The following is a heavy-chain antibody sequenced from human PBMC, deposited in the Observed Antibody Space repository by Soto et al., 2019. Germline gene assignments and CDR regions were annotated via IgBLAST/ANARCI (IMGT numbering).Heavy chain of an antibody. Sequence: SETLSLTCAVSGGSISSGGYSWSWIRQPPGKGLEWIGYIYHSGSTYYNPSLKSRVTISRDTSENTLYLQMNSLRVDDTAVYYCARARLSGFNNNWYGPWIDPWGQGTLVTVSS. D-gene: IGHD1-20*01. J-gene: IGHJ5*02. CDR3: ARARLSGFNNNWYGPWIDP. V-gene: IGHV4-30-2*03. CDR2: IYHSGST. CDR1: GGSISSGGYS.